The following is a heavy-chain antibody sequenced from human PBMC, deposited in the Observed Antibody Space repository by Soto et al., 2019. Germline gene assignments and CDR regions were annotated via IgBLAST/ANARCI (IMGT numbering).Heavy chain of an antibody. Sequence: GGSLRLSCVASGLTFGSRAMTWVRQAPGEGLQWVSTITDTGGDAKYADSVRGRFVISRDNSKKTLYLQMTSLTAEDSAMYYCARGATDSYPGSRIFDFWGRGTLVTVSS. J-gene: IGHJ4*02. D-gene: IGHD3-10*01. CDR2: ITDTGGDA. CDR1: GLTFGSRA. CDR3: ARGATDSYPGSRIFDF. V-gene: IGHV3-23*01.